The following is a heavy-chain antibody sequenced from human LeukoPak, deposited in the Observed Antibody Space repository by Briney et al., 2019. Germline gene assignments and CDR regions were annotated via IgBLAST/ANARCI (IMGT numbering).Heavy chain of an antibody. Sequence: GGSLRLSCAASGFPFSNYAMNWVRQAPGKGLEWVSVFYSGGDTHYADSVKGRFTISRDNSKNTLYLQMNSLRAEDTAVYYCARDSTGYWYFDLWGRGTLVSVSS. CDR2: FYSGGDT. CDR1: GFPFSNYA. J-gene: IGHJ2*01. V-gene: IGHV3-53*01. D-gene: IGHD3-3*02. CDR3: ARDSTGYWYFDL.